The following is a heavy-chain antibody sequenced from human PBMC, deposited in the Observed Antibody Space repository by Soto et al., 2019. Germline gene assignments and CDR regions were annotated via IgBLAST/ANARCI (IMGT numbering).Heavy chain of an antibody. CDR3: AKEDLKMVVAANYGMDV. J-gene: IGHJ6*02. V-gene: IGHV3-23*01. Sequence: GGSLRLSCAASGFTFSSYAMSWVRQAPGKGLEWVSAISGSGGSTYYADSVKGRFTISRDNSKNTLYLQMNSLRAEDTAVYYCAKEDLKMVVAANYGMDVWGQGTTVTVSS. CDR1: GFTFSSYA. CDR2: ISGSGGST. D-gene: IGHD2-15*01.